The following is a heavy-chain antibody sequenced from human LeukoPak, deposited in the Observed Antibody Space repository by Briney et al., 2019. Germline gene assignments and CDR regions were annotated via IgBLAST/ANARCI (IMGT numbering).Heavy chain of an antibody. CDR2: IIPILGIA. J-gene: IGHJ4*02. Sequence: ASVKVSCKASGYTFTSYGISWVRQAPGQGLEWMGRIIPILGIANYAQKFQGRVTITADKSTSTAYMELSSLRSEDTAVYYCARGRIAVAGRGYFDYWGQGTLVTVSS. D-gene: IGHD6-19*01. CDR3: ARGRIAVAGRGYFDY. V-gene: IGHV1-69*04. CDR1: GYTFTSYG.